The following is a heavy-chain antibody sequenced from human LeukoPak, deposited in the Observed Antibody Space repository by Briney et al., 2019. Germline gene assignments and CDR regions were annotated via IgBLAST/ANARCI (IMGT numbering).Heavy chain of an antibody. Sequence: ASVKVSCKASGGTFSSYAISWVRQAPGQGLEWMGRIIPILGIANYAQKFQGRVTITADKSTSTAYMELRSLRSDDTAVYYCARDRGALWFGELLKDDYWGQGTLVTVSS. D-gene: IGHD3-10*01. CDR2: IIPILGIA. CDR1: GGTFSSYA. J-gene: IGHJ4*02. CDR3: ARDRGALWFGELLKDDY. V-gene: IGHV1-69*04.